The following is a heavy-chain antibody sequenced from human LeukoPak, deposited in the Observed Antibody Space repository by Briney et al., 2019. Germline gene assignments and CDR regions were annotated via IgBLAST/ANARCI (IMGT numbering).Heavy chain of an antibody. CDR2: INAGNGNT. CDR1: GGTFSSYA. J-gene: IGHJ5*02. Sequence: ASVKVSCKAAGGTFSSYASSWVRQAPGQGLEWMGWINAGNGNTKYSQKFQGRVTITRDTSASTAYMELSSLRSEDTAVYYCARDLSSGWPPWGQGTLVTVSS. V-gene: IGHV1-3*01. D-gene: IGHD6-19*01. CDR3: ARDLSSGWPP.